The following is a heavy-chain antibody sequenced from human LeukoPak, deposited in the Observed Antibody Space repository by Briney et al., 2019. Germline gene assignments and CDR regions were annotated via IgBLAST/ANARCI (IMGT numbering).Heavy chain of an antibody. J-gene: IGHJ4*02. CDR1: GGSISSGTDY. CDR3: ARNASGSATSYFDY. CDR2: IYYSGST. Sequence: PSETLSLTCTVSGGSISSGTDYWGWVRQPPGKGLEWIGSIYYSGSTSYNPSLKSRVTISVDTSKNQFSLKLDSVTAADTAVYYCARNASGSATSYFDYWGQGTLVTVSS. V-gene: IGHV4-39*01. D-gene: IGHD3-10*01.